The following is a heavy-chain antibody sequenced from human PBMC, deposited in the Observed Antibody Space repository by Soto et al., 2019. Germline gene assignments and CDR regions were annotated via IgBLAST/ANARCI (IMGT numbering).Heavy chain of an antibody. CDR2: INPRDSDV. D-gene: IGHD3-3*01. CDR3: ERPDYNQDVCYHTYDI. CDR1: DYTFAAYW. V-gene: IGHV5-51*01. J-gene: IGHJ3*02. Sequence: KSLKISCKALDYTFAAYWIGWVRHMPGKGLEWMGGINPRDSDVKYSQPFEGRVTISADKSINTALLQRRSLKDSATAIDYCERPDYNQDVCYHTYDIWGNGTRAT.